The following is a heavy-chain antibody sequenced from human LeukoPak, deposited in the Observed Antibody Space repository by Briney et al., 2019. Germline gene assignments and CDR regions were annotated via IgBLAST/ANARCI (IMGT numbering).Heavy chain of an antibody. CDR2: ISYDGSNK. CDR3: AGPQAGAAFEI. CDR1: GFTFSSYG. J-gene: IGHJ3*02. V-gene: IGHV3-30*03. Sequence: GGSLRLSCAASGFTFSSYGMPWVRQAPGKGLEWVAVISYDGSNKYYADSVKGRFTISRDNSKNTLYLQMNSLRAEDTAVYYCAGPQAGAAFEIWSQGTMVTVSS. D-gene: IGHD6-13*01.